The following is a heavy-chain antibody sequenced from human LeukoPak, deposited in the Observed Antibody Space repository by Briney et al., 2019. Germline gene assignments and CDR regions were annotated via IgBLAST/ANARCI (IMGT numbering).Heavy chain of an antibody. CDR1: SGSISSYY. J-gene: IGHJ4*02. D-gene: IGHD3-22*01. V-gene: IGHV4-59*01. CDR3: ARAPGSSGYLTYFDY. CDR2: IYYSGST. Sequence: PSETLSLTCTVSSGSISSYYWSWLRQPPGKGLELIGYIYYSGSTNYNPSLKSRVTISVDTSKNQFSLKLSSVTAADTAVYYCARAPGSSGYLTYFDYWGQGTLVTVSS.